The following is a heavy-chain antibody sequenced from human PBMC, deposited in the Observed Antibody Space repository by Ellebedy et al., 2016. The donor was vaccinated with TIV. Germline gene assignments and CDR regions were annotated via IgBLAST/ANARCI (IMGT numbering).Heavy chain of an antibody. Sequence: SETLSLXXAVSGGSISSGGYSWSWIRQPPGKGLEWIGYIYHSGSTYYNPSLKSRVTISVDRSKNQFSLKLSSVTAADTAVYYCARVITSGYYRYYFDYWGQGTLVTVSS. V-gene: IGHV4-30-2*01. D-gene: IGHD3-22*01. J-gene: IGHJ4*02. CDR2: IYHSGST. CDR3: ARVITSGYYRYYFDY. CDR1: GGSISSGGYS.